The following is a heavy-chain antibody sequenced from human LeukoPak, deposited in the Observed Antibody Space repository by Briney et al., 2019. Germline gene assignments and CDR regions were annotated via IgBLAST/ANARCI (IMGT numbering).Heavy chain of an antibody. Sequence: ASVKVSCKASGGTFSSYTFSWVRQAPGQGLEWMGGIIPIFGTANYAQKFQGRVTITADKSTSTAYMELSSLRSEDTAVYYCARDNSGYFYYYYMDVWGKGTTVTVSS. CDR2: IIPIFGTA. D-gene: IGHD3-22*01. CDR1: GGTFSSYT. J-gene: IGHJ6*03. CDR3: ARDNSGYFYYYYMDV. V-gene: IGHV1-69*06.